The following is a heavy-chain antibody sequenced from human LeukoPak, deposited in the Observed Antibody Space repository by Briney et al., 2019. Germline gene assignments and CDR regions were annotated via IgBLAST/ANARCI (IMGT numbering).Heavy chain of an antibody. CDR3: ARPSLDCSLLGAFDI. D-gene: IGHD2-15*01. Sequence: ASVKVSCKASGGTFSSYAISWVRQAPGQGLEWMGRIIPIFGTANYAQKFQGRVTITTDESTSTAYMELSSLRSEDTAVYYCARPSLDCSLLGAFDIWGQGTMVTVSS. J-gene: IGHJ3*02. CDR1: GGTFSSYA. V-gene: IGHV1-69*05. CDR2: IIPIFGTA.